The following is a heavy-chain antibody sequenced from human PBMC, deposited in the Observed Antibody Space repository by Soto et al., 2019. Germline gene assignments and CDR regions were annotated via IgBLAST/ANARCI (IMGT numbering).Heavy chain of an antibody. J-gene: IGHJ2*01. V-gene: IGHV1-3*01. CDR2: INAGKGNT. CDR1: GYTFTSYA. D-gene: IGHD2-15*01. Sequence: QVQLVQSGAEVKKPGASVKVSCKASGYTFTSYAMHWVRQAPGQRLEWMGWINAGKGNTKYSQKFQGRVTITRDTSASTAYMELSSLRSEDTAVYYCASAQYCSGGSCYLDWYFDLWGRGTLVTVSS. CDR3: ASAQYCSGGSCYLDWYFDL.